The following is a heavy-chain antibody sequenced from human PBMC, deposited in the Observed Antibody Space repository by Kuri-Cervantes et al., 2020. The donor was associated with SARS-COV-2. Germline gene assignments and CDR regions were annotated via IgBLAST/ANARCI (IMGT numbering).Heavy chain of an antibody. D-gene: IGHD3-10*01. CDR2: IKSKTDGGTT. V-gene: IGHV3-15*01. Sequence: LSLTCAASGFTFSNAWMSWVRQAPGKGLEWVGRIKSKTDGGTTDYAAPVKGRFTISRDNSKNTLYLQMNSLRAEDTAVYYCAKCGFGRRGYFDYWGQGTLVTVSS. CDR3: AKCGFGRRGYFDY. J-gene: IGHJ4*02. CDR1: GFTFSNAW.